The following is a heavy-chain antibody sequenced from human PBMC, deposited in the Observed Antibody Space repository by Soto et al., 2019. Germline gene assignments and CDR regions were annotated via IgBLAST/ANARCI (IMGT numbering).Heavy chain of an antibody. Sequence: GASVKVSCKASGYTFTSYGISWVRQAPGQGLEWMGWISAYNGNTNYAQKLQGRVTMTTDTSTSTAYMELRSLRSDDTAVCYCARYGSGSYYNMYYFDYWGQGTLVTVSS. J-gene: IGHJ4*02. D-gene: IGHD3-10*01. CDR1: GYTFTSYG. V-gene: IGHV1-18*01. CDR2: ISAYNGNT. CDR3: ARYGSGSYYNMYYFDY.